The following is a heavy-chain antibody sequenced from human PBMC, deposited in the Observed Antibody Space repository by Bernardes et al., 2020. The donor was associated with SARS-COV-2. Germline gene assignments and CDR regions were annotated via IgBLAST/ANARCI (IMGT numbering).Heavy chain of an antibody. J-gene: IGHJ6*02. CDR2: ISSSSSYI. V-gene: IGHV3-21*01. D-gene: IGHD2-2*01. CDR1: GFTFSSYS. CDR3: ARSVVVPAAMMGYYYYYGMDV. Sequence: GGSLRLSCAASGFTFSSYSMNWVRQAPGKGLEWVTSISSSSSYIYYADSVKGRFTISRDNSKNTLYLQLNSLRAEDTAVYYCARSVVVPAAMMGYYYYYGMDVWGQGTTVTVSS.